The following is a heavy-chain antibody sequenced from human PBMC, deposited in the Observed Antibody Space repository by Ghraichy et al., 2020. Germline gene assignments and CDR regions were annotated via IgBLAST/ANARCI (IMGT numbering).Heavy chain of an antibody. J-gene: IGHJ6*02. V-gene: IGHV4-4*07. CDR1: GGSISSYY. CDR2: IYTSGST. Sequence: GSLRLSCTVSGGSISSYYWSWIRQPAGKGLEWIGRIYTSGSTNYNPSLKSRVTMSVDTSKNQFSLKLSSVTAADTAVYYCARDLDTGSYYYYYGMDVWGQGTTVTVSS. D-gene: IGHD3-10*01. CDR3: ARDLDTGSYYYYYGMDV.